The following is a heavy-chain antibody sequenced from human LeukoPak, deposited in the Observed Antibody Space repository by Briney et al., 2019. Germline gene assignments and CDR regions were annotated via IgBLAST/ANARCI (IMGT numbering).Heavy chain of an antibody. V-gene: IGHV3-66*01. D-gene: IGHD3-22*01. CDR2: IYSGGST. CDR1: GFTVSSNY. CDR3: ARDYYDSSGYPYAFDI. J-gene: IGHJ3*02. Sequence: GGSLRLSCAASGFTVSSNYMSWVRQAPGKGLEWVSVIYSGGSTYYADSVKGRFTISRDNSKNTLYLQMNSLRAEDTAVYYCARDYYDSSGYPYAFDIWGQGTMVTVSS.